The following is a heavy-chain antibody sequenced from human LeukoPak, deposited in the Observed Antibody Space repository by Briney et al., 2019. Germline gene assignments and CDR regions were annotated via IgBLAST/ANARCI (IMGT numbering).Heavy chain of an antibody. CDR3: ARDRIVGASLYYFDY. Sequence: GRSLRLSCAASGFTFSSYAMHWVRQAPGKGLEWVAVISYDGSNKYYVDSVKGRFTISRDNSKNTLYLQMNSLRAEDTAVYYCARDRIVGASLYYFDYWGQGTLVTVSS. D-gene: IGHD1-26*01. CDR2: ISYDGSNK. J-gene: IGHJ4*02. CDR1: GFTFSSYA. V-gene: IGHV3-30*04.